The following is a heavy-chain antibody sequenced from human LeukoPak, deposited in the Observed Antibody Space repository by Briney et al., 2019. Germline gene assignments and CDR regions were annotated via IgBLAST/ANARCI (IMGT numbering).Heavy chain of an antibody. J-gene: IGHJ4*02. CDR2: ISAYNGNT. D-gene: IGHD3-22*01. CDR1: GYTFTSYG. V-gene: IGHV1-18*01. Sequence: ASVKVSCKASGYTFTSYGISWVRQAPGQGLECMGWISAYNGNTNYAQKLQGRVTMTTDTSTSTAYMELRSLRSDDTAVYYCASVSDSSGYYDYWGQGTLVTVSS. CDR3: ASVSDSSGYYDY.